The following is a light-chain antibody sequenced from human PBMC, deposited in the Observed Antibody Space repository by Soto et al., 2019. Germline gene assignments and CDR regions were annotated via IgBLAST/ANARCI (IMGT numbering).Light chain of an antibody. Sequence: DILMTQSPSTLSASVGDTVTITCRASQSVSTWLAWYQQTPGKAPKLLMYDASTLESGAPARFSGSGSGTEFTLTISSLQPEDFATYHCQEYKTWTFGQGTKVDIK. J-gene: IGKJ1*01. V-gene: IGKV1-5*01. CDR2: DAS. CDR1: QSVSTW. CDR3: QEYKTWT.